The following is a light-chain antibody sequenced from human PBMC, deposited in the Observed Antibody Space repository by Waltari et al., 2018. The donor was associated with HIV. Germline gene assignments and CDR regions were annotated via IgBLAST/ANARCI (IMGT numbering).Light chain of an antibody. Sequence: EIVLTQSPGTLSLSPGKRATLSCRASQSVSSSYLAWYQQKPGQAPRLLIYGASSRATGIPDRFSGSGSGTDFTLTISRLEPEDFAVYYCQQYGSSPREFGQGTKVEIK. J-gene: IGKJ1*01. CDR1: QSVSSSY. CDR3: QQYGSSPRE. V-gene: IGKV3-20*01. CDR2: GAS.